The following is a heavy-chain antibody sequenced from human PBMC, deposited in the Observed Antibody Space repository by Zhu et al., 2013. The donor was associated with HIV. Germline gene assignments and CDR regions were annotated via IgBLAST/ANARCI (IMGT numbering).Heavy chain of an antibody. V-gene: IGHV3-48*04. CDR1: GFTFSSYS. Sequence: EVQLVESGGGLVQPGGSLRLSCAASGFTFSSYSMNWVRQAPGKGLEWVSYISSSSSTIYYADSVKGRFTISRDNAKNSLYLQMNSLRAEDTAVYYCARAITTAGSFWGQGVLVTVSS. J-gene: IGHJ4*02. CDR3: ARAITTAGSF. D-gene: IGHD6-19*01. CDR2: ISSSSSTI.